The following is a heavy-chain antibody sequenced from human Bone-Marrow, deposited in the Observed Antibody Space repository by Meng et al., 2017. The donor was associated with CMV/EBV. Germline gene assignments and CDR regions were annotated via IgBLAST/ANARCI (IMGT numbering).Heavy chain of an antibody. CDR2: INGDGSST. V-gene: IGHV3-74*01. D-gene: IGHD2-15*01. CDR1: GFTFSSYA. J-gene: IGHJ4*02. CDR3: ARDVVEGSVWLGY. Sequence: GEYLKISCAASGFTFSSYAMHWVRQAPGKGLVWVSRINGDGSSTAYADSVKGRFTISRDNGKNTLYLQMNSLRAEDTAVYYCARDVVEGSVWLGYWGQGTLVTVSS.